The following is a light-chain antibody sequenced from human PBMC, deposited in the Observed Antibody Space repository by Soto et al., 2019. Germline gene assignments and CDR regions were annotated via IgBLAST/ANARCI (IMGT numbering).Light chain of an antibody. CDR3: QRSRT. CDR1: QSISSW. Sequence: DIQMTQSPSTLSASVGDRVTNTCRASQSISSWLAWYQQKPGKAPKLLIYDASSLESGVPSRFSGSGSGTEFTLTFSSLQPDDFATYYCQRSRTFGQGTKVDIK. CDR2: DAS. J-gene: IGKJ2*01. V-gene: IGKV1-5*01.